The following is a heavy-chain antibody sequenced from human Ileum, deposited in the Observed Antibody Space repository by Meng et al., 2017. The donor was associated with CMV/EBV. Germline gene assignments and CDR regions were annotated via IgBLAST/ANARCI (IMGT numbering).Heavy chain of an antibody. Sequence: GESLKISCAASGFTFSTYSMNWVRQAPGKGLEWVSSITSRSDIYYADSVKGRFTISRDNAKNSLYLQMNSLRAEDTALYYCARGLKGYCSGGSCYLDYWGQGTLVTVSS. CDR1: GFTFSTYS. CDR2: ITSRSDI. CDR3: ARGLKGYCSGGSCYLDY. J-gene: IGHJ4*02. D-gene: IGHD2-15*01. V-gene: IGHV3-21*04.